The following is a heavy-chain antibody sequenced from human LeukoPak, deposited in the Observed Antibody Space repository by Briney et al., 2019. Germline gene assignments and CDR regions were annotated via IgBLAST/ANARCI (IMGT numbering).Heavy chain of an antibody. V-gene: IGHV4-39*07. Sequence: SETLSLTCTVSSGSISTSNYYWGWVRQPPGKALEWIGSIYYSGSTYYNPSLKSRVTISVDTSKNQFSLKLSSVTAADTAVYYCARDGTTYYDFWSGYLYGWFDPWGQGTLVTVSS. J-gene: IGHJ5*02. CDR2: IYYSGST. D-gene: IGHD3-3*01. CDR1: SGSISTSNYY. CDR3: ARDGTTYYDFWSGYLYGWFDP.